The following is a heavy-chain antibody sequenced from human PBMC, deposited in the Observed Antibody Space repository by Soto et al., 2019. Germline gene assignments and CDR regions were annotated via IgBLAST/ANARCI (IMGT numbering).Heavy chain of an antibody. Sequence: PRGSLKISCKGSGYSFTSYWIGWVRQMPGKGLEWMGIIYPGDSDTRYSPSFQGQVTISADKSISTAYLQWSSLKASDTAMYYCASASVAGTSTFDYWGQGTLVTVSS. D-gene: IGHD6-19*01. CDR3: ASASVAGTSTFDY. J-gene: IGHJ4*02. CDR2: IYPGDSDT. CDR1: GYSFTSYW. V-gene: IGHV5-51*01.